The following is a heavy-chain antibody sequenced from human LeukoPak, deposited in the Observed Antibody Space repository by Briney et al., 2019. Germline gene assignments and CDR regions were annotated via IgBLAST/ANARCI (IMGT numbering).Heavy chain of an antibody. V-gene: IGHV3-21*03. D-gene: IGHD2-15*01. Sequence: VGSLRLSCAASGFTFSRYTLNWVRQAPGKGLEWGSPMISSGSYIYYADSVKGRFTISRDNAKNSLSLQMNSLRAEDTAVYHCARDFGGYCSSGNCYLAYLDYWGQETLVTVSS. CDR2: MISSGSYI. CDR1: GFTFSRYT. CDR3: ARDFGGYCSSGNCYLAYLDY. J-gene: IGHJ4*02.